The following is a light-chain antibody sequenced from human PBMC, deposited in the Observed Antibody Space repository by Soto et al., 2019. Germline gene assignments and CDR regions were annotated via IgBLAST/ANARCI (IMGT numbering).Light chain of an antibody. V-gene: IGKV3-20*01. CDR1: QSLGNTY. CDR2: DAS. CDR3: QQYGTLIT. J-gene: IGKJ5*01. Sequence: EIGLTQSPGTLSLSPGERATLSCRASQSLGNTYLAWYQRKPGQAPRLLIYDASSRATDIPDRFSGSGAGTDFTLTISRLEPEDSAVYYCQQYGTLITFGQGTRLEIK.